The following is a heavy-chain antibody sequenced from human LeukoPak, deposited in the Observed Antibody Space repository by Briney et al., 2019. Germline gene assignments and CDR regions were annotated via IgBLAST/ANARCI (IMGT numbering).Heavy chain of an antibody. D-gene: IGHD2-15*01. J-gene: IGHJ4*02. CDR2: ISSDGSNK. V-gene: IGHV3-30*04. CDR1: GFTFSSYA. CDR3: ARARKYCSGGTCYRYYFDY. Sequence: GGSLRLSCAASGFTFSSYAMHWVRQAPGKGLEWVAVISSDGSNKYYADSVKGRLTISRDNSKNTLYLQMNSLRAEDTALFYCARARKYCSGGTCYRYYFDYWGQGTLVTVSS.